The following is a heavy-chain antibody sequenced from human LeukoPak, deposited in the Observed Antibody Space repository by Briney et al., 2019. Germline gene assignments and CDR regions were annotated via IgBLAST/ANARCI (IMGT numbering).Heavy chain of an antibody. J-gene: IGHJ4*02. CDR2: INHSGST. CDR1: GGSFSGYY. Sequence: SETLSLTCAVYGGSFSGYYWSWIRQPPGKGLGWIGEINHSGSTNYNPSLKSRVTISADTSENQFSLKLSSVTAADTAVYYCASVPDAYYYDSTQKGYFGYWGQGTLVTVSS. D-gene: IGHD3-22*01. V-gene: IGHV4-34*01. CDR3: ASVPDAYYYDSTQKGYFGY.